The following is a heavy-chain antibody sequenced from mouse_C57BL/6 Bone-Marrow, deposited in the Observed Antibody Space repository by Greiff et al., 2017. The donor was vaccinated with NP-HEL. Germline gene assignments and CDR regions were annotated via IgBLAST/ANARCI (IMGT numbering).Heavy chain of an antibody. D-gene: IGHD3-1*01. J-gene: IGHJ3*01. CDR2: IGPANGNT. V-gene: IGHV14-3*01. CDR1: GFNIKNTY. CDR3: ARGRATRAWFAS. Sequence: EVKLMESVAELVRPGASVKLSCTASGFNIKNTYMHWVKQRPEQGLEWIGRIGPANGNTKYAPKFQGKATITADTSSNTAYLQLSSLTSEDTAIYYCARGRATRAWFASWGLGTLVTVSA.